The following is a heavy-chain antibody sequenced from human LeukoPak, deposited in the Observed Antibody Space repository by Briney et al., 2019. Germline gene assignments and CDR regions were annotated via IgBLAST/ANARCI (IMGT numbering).Heavy chain of an antibody. V-gene: IGHV3-11*05. J-gene: IGHJ3*01. Sequence: GGSLRLSCAASGFTFSSYAMSWIRQAPGKGLEWLSYITGSSDYANYADSVKGRFTISRDNAKNSLYLQMNSLRAEDTAVYYCTRVGYYDFWGQGTMVTVSS. CDR1: GFTFSSYA. CDR3: TRVGYYDF. CDR2: ITGSSDYA. D-gene: IGHD3-10*01.